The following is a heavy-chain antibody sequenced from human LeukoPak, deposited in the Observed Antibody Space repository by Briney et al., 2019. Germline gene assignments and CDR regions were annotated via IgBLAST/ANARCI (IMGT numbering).Heavy chain of an antibody. J-gene: IGHJ4*02. CDR2: ISSRGDST. CDR3: VKGPRPDITVAHTVEN. D-gene: IGHD6-19*01. V-gene: IGHV3-23*01. Sequence: GGSLILSYAASGFIFSNYAMSWVRQVPGRGLEWVSTISSRGDSTYVADSVKGRFTISRDNSKNSLYLQMNTVRAEDTAVYYCVKGPRPDITVAHTVENWGQGTLVTVSS. CDR1: GFIFSNYA.